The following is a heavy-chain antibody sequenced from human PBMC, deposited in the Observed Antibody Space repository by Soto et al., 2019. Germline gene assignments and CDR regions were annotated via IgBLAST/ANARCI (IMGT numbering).Heavy chain of an antibody. V-gene: IGHV2-5*02. J-gene: IGHJ4*02. Sequence: CPTLVNPTHTLTLTCTFSGFSLSTDDVGVGWIRQPPGKALDWLAVIYWDDDKRYSPSLKSRLTITKDTSKNQVLLTMTNMDPVDTATYFCARSKYSISSFDYWGQGALVTVSS. D-gene: IGHD6-6*01. CDR1: GFSLSTDDVG. CDR2: IYWDDDK. CDR3: ARSKYSISSFDY.